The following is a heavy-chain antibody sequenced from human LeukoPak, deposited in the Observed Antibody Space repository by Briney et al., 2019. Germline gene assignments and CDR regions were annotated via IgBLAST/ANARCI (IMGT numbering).Heavy chain of an antibody. V-gene: IGHV3-23*01. CDR1: GFTFSSYA. D-gene: IGHD5-18*01. Sequence: GGSLRLSCAASGFTFSSYAMSWVRQAPGKGLEWVSAISGSGGSTYYADSVKGRFTISRDNSKNTLYLQMNSLRAEDTALYYCAKEKRRGYSYGNNFDYWGQGTLVTVSS. CDR3: AKEKRRGYSYGNNFDY. J-gene: IGHJ4*02. CDR2: ISGSGGST.